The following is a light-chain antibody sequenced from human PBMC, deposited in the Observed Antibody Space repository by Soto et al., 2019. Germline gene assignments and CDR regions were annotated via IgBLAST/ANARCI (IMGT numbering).Light chain of an antibody. CDR1: SSDVGGYNY. CDR2: DVN. Sequence: QSALTQPRSVSRSPGQSVTISCTGTSSDVGGYNYVSWYQQHPGKAPKLMIYDVNKRPSGVPDRFSGSKSGNTASLTISGLQAEDQADYYCCSYAGSYTVVFGGGTKLTVL. V-gene: IGLV2-11*01. J-gene: IGLJ2*01. CDR3: CSYAGSYTVV.